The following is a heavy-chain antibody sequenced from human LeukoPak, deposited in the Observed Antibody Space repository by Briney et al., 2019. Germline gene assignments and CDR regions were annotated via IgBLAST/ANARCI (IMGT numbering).Heavy chain of an antibody. CDR3: VRATSRPNDF. CDR1: GFTFSSSV. CDR2: ISSSGGTT. J-gene: IGHJ4*02. Sequence: PGGSLRLSRSVSGFTFSSSVMHWVRQAPGKGLEYVSAISSSGGTTYYADSVRDRFTTSRDNSKNTLYLQMTSLRVEDTAVYFCVRATSRPNDFWGQGTLVTVSS. V-gene: IGHV3-64D*09.